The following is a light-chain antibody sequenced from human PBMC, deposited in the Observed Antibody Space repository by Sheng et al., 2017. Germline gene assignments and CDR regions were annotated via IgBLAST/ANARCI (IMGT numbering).Light chain of an antibody. J-gene: IGKJ2*01. Sequence: DIQMTQSPSSLSASIGDRVTITCRASESISRYLNWYQQKGGQAPNLLIYKASTLQSGVPSRFXGSGSGTDFTLTISSLQPEDFASYFCQQSYNTPRTFGQGTRLEIK. V-gene: IGKV1-39*01. CDR1: ESISRY. CDR3: QQSYNTPRT. CDR2: KAS.